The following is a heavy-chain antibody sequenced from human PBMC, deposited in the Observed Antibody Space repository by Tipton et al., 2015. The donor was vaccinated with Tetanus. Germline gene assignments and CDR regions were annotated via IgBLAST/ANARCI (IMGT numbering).Heavy chain of an antibody. J-gene: IGHJ6*02. CDR2: ISISGDST. Sequence: SLRLSCAASGFTFSNHAMTWVRQAPGKGLEWVSAISISGDSTYYADSVKGRFTISRDNSKCSLYLQMSRLRAEDTAVYYCARVVRDYYYGMDVWGQGTTVTVSS. CDR1: GFTFSNHA. D-gene: IGHD3-22*01. V-gene: IGHV3-23*01. CDR3: ARVVRDYYYGMDV.